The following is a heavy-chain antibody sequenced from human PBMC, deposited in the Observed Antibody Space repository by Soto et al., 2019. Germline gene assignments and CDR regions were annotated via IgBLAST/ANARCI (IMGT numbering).Heavy chain of an antibody. V-gene: IGHV1-18*01. D-gene: IGHD2-15*01. J-gene: IGHJ5*01. CDR2: ITPNNGDT. CDR1: GYSFATHG. CDR3: AILAHGSCGICYAPPLAS. Sequence: QVQLQQSGAEVKKPGASVKVSCKASGYSFATHGISWVRQAPGQGLQWMGWITPNNGDTNTAQRLQGRLTMTTDTTTNTAYMEMRRRRSDVTAVYCWAILAHGSCGICYAPPLASWGPGTLVTVSS.